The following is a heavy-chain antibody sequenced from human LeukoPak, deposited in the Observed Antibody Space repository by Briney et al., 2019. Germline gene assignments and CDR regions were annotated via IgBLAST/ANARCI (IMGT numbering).Heavy chain of an antibody. CDR3: ARDQLGGWYAGYFDY. D-gene: IGHD6-19*01. Sequence: PGRSLRLSCAASGFTFSSYAMHWVRQAPGKGLEWVAVISYDGSNKYYADSVKGRFTISRDNSKNTLYLQMNSLRAEDTAVYYCARDQLGGWYAGYFDYWGQGTLVTVSS. J-gene: IGHJ4*02. V-gene: IGHV3-30*04. CDR1: GFTFSSYA. CDR2: ISYDGSNK.